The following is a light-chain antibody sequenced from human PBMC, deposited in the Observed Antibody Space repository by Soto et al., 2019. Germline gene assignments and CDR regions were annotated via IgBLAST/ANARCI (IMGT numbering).Light chain of an antibody. Sequence: EIVLTQSPDTLALSPGESATLSCRASQSVSSNYLAWYQQKPGRAPRLLIYGASSRATGIPDRFSGSGSGTDFTLTISRLEPEDFAVFYCQQYDTSITFGQGTRLEIE. CDR3: QQYDTSIT. V-gene: IGKV3-20*01. CDR1: QSVSSNY. CDR2: GAS. J-gene: IGKJ5*01.